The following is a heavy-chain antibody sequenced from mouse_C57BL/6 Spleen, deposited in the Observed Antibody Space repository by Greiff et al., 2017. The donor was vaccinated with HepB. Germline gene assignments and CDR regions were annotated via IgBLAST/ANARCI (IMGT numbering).Heavy chain of an antibody. CDR1: GYTFTDYN. CDR3: ARQGGYSNFAWFAY. D-gene: IGHD2-5*01. Sequence: EVQLQQSGPELVKPGASVKMSCKASGYTFTDYNMHWVKQSHGKSLEWIGYINPNNGGTSYNQKFKGKATLTVNKSSSTAYMELRSLTSEDSAVYYCARQGGYSNFAWFAYWGQGTLVTVSA. J-gene: IGHJ3*01. CDR2: INPNNGGT. V-gene: IGHV1-22*01.